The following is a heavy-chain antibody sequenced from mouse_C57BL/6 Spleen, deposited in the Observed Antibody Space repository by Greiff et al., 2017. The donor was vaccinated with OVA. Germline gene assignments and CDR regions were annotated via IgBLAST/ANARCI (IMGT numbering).Heavy chain of an antibody. V-gene: IGHV1-61*01. J-gene: IGHJ2*01. Sequence: QVQLQQPGAELVRPGSSVKLSCKASGYTFTSYWMDWVKQRPGQGLEWIGNIYPSDSETHYNQKFKDKATLTVDKSSSTAYMQLSSLTSEDSAVYYCARDGYYGSFDYWGQGTTLTVSS. CDR2: IYPSDSET. CDR3: ARDGYYGSFDY. CDR1: GYTFTSYW. D-gene: IGHD1-1*01.